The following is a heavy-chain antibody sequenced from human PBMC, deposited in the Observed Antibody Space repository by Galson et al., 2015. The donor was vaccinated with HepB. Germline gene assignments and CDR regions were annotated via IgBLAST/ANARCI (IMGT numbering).Heavy chain of an antibody. J-gene: IGHJ6*02. CDR3: ARDSSQRGWFGELFKGMDV. V-gene: IGHV3-20*04. D-gene: IGHD3-10*01. Sequence: SLRLSCAASGFTFDDYGMSWVRQAPGKGLEWVSGINWNGGSTGYADSVKGRFTISRDNAKNSLYLQMNSLRAEDTALYYCARDSSQRGWFGELFKGMDVWGQGTTVTVSS. CDR2: INWNGGST. CDR1: GFTFDDYG.